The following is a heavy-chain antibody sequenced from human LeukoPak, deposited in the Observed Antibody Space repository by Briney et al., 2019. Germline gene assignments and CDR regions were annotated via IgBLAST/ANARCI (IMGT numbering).Heavy chain of an antibody. CDR2: ISSSSSYI. CDR1: GFTFSAYA. J-gene: IGHJ4*02. CDR3: ARLSYCGGDCYSGIDY. V-gene: IGHV3-21*01. D-gene: IGHD2-21*02. Sequence: PGGSLRLSCAVSGFTFSAYAMSWVRQAPGKGLEWVSSISSSSSYIYYADSVKGRFTISRDNAKNSLYLQMNSLRAEDTAVYYCARLSYCGGDCYSGIDYWGQGTLVTVSS.